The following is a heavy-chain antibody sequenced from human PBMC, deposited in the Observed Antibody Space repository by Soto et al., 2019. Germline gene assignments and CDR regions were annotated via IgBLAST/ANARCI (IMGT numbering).Heavy chain of an antibody. CDR3: ARTGRVGSMDY. V-gene: IGHV4-59*08. CDR2: IYYSGST. D-gene: IGHD2-2*01. CDR1: GGSISSYY. Sequence: QVQLQESGPGLVKPSETLSLTCTVSGGSISSYYWSWIRQPPGKGLEWIGYIYYSGSTNYNPSLKSRVTISVDTSKNQFSLKLSSVTAADTAVYYCARTGRVGSMDYWGQGTLVTVSS. J-gene: IGHJ4*02.